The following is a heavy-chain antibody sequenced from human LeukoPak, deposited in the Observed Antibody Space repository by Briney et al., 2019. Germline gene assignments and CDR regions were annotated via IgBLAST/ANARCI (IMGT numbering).Heavy chain of an antibody. V-gene: IGHV1-69*13. CDR3: ARYSGGSYGFDY. J-gene: IGHJ4*02. Sequence: ASVKVSCKASGGTFSSYAISWVRQAPGQGLEWMGGIIPIFGTANYAQKFQGRVTITADESTSTAYMELSSLRSEDTAVYYCARYSGGSYGFDYWGQGTLVTVSS. CDR1: GGTFSSYA. D-gene: IGHD1-26*01. CDR2: IIPIFGTA.